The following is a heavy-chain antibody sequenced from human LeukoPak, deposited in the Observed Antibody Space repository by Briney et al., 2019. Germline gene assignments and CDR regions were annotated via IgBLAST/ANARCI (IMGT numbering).Heavy chain of an antibody. V-gene: IGHV1-46*03. CDR2: INPSGGST. CDR3: ARDEGLVPAAINGSNEDYYYYMHV. Sequence: ASVKVSCKASGYTFTSYYMHWVRQAPGQGLEWMGIINPSGGSTSYAQKFQGRVTMTRDTSTSTVYMELSSLRSEDTAVYYCARDEGLVPAAINGSNEDYYYYMHVWGKGTTVTVSS. D-gene: IGHD2-2*01. CDR1: GYTFTSYY. J-gene: IGHJ6*03.